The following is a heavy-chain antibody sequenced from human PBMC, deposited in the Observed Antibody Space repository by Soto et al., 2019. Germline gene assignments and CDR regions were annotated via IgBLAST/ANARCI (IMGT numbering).Heavy chain of an antibody. V-gene: IGHV4-39*01. CDR3: ASTKPYSSSWFMLTN. D-gene: IGHD6-13*01. J-gene: IGHJ4*02. Sequence: QLQLQESGPGLVKPSETLSLTCTVSGGSISSSSYYWGWIRQPPGKGLEWIGSIYYSGSTYYNPSLKSRVTISVDTSKNQFSLKLSSVTAADTAVYYCASTKPYSSSWFMLTNWGQGTLVTVSS. CDR1: GGSISSSSYY. CDR2: IYYSGST.